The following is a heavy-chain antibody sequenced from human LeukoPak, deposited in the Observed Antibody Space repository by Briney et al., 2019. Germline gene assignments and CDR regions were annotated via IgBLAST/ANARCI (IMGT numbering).Heavy chain of an antibody. CDR1: GFTFSSYA. V-gene: IGHV3-23*01. D-gene: IGHD6-6*01. CDR3: AKDPIAARPFDP. J-gene: IGHJ5*02. Sequence: GGSLRLSCAASGFTFSSYAMNWVRQAPGKGLEWVSTISGGGGSTYYTDSVKGRFTISRDNSKNTLYLQMNSLRAEDTAVYYCAKDPIAARPFDPWGQGTLVTVSS. CDR2: ISGGGGST.